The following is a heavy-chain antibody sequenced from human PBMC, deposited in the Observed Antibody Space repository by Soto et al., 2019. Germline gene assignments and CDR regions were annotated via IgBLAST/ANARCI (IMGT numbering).Heavy chain of an antibody. CDR1: GYTFGGYY. V-gene: IGHV1-46*01. CDR2: INPTSGST. CDR3: ARSDGFDF. J-gene: IGHJ4*02. Sequence: ASVKVSCKASGYTFGGYYIHWVRQAPGSGLEWIGMINPTSGSTSYSQKFQGRVTVTRDTSTSTVYMELSRLRSEDTAVYYCARSDGFDFWGQGSLVTVSS.